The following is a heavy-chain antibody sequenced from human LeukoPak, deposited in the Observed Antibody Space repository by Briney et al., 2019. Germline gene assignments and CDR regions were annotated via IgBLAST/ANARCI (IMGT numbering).Heavy chain of an antibody. CDR2: IYYSGST. CDR1: GGSISSSNHY. J-gene: IGHJ4*02. D-gene: IGHD2-15*01. Sequence: PSETLSLTCTVSGGSISSSNHYWGWIRQPPGKGLEWIGTIYYSGSTYYNPSLKSRVTISVDTSKNQISLKLSSVTAADTAVCYCARLGRYCSGGSCYFGYWGQGTLVTVSS. V-gene: IGHV4-39*01. CDR3: ARLGRYCSGGSCYFGY.